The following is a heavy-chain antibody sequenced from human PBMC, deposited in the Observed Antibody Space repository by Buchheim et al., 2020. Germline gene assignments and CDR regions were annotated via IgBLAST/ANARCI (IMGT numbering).Heavy chain of an antibody. J-gene: IGHJ4*02. CDR2: IYYSGST. V-gene: IGHV4-30-4*01. CDR1: GGSISSGVYY. CDR3: ARGPDDYGDYAGHDY. Sequence: QVQLQESGPGLVKPSQTLSLTCTVSGGSISSGVYYWSWIRQPPGKGLEWIGYIYYSGSTYYNPSLKSRVTISVDKYKNQLPLKLSSVTAADTAVYYCARGPDDYGDYAGHDYWGQGTL. D-gene: IGHD4-17*01.